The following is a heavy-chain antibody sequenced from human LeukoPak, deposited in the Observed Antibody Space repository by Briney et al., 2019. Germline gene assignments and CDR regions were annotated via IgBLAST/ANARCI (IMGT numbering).Heavy chain of an antibody. D-gene: IGHD3-10*01. CDR3: ARGRYYGSGSHWYFDL. J-gene: IGHJ2*01. V-gene: IGHV4-34*01. Sequence: SESMSLTCAVDGGSFIRYYWGCIRQPPGKGLEWTGEIMHVGGTDYHRSLESRVIISIDTSKNQFSLKVTSVTAADTAVYYCARGRYYGSGSHWYFDLWGRDTLVTVSS. CDR2: IMHVGGT. CDR1: GGSFIRYY.